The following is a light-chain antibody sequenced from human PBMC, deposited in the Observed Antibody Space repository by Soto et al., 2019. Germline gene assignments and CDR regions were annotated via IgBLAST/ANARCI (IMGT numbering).Light chain of an antibody. CDR3: QQYGSSPPIT. CDR2: ATS. J-gene: IGKJ5*01. Sequence: EIVLTQSPGTLSLSPGERATLSCRASQSVSSSYLAWYQQKPGQAPRLLIYATSNRGTGIPDRFRGSGSGTDFTLTINRLEPEDFAVYYCQQYGSSPPITFGQGTRLEI. CDR1: QSVSSSY. V-gene: IGKV3-20*01.